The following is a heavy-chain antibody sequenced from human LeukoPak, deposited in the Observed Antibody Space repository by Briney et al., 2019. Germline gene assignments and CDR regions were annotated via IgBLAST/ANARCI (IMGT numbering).Heavy chain of an antibody. Sequence: ASVKVSCKASGYTFTSYDINWVRQATGQGLEWMGWMNPNSGNTGYAQKFQGRVTMTRNTSISTAYMELSSLRSEDTAVYYCATPGPISSSRRSYRYPSYYYGMDVWGQGTTVTVSS. V-gene: IGHV1-8*01. D-gene: IGHD3-16*02. J-gene: IGHJ6*02. CDR2: MNPNSGNT. CDR1: GYTFTSYD. CDR3: ATPGPISSSRRSYRYPSYYYGMDV.